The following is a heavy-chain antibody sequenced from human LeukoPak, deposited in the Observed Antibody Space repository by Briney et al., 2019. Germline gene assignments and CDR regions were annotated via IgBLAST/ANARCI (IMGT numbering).Heavy chain of an antibody. V-gene: IGHV3-66*01. D-gene: IGHD3-10*01. J-gene: IGHJ4*02. CDR3: ARGSRVWFGELLFDY. CDR2: IYSGGRT. Sequence: PGGSLRLSCAASGFTVSSNYMTWVRQAPGKGLEWVSVIYSGGRTFDADSVKGRFTISRDNAKNSLYLQMNSLRAEDTAVYYCARGSRVWFGELLFDYWGQGTLVTVSS. CDR1: GFTVSSNY.